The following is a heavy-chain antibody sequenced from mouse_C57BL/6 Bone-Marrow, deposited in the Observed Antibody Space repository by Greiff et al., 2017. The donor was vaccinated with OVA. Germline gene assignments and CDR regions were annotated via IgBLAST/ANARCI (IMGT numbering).Heavy chain of an antibody. CDR3: ARWYYAMDY. V-gene: IGHV1-7*01. J-gene: IGHJ4*01. CDR2: INPSSGYT. Sequence: QVQLQQSGAELAYPGASVQLSCKASVYSFTSFCMHWVKQRPGQGLECIGYINPSSGYTKYNQKFKDKDTLTADKSSSTAYMQLSSLTYEDSAVYYCARWYYAMDYWGQGTSVTVYS. CDR1: VYSFTSFC.